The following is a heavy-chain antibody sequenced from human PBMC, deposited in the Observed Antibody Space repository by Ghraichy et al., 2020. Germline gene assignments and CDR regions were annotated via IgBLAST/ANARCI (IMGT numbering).Heavy chain of an antibody. J-gene: IGHJ4*02. CDR2: INSDGSDT. D-gene: IGHD1-26*01. CDR1: GFTFSSYW. Sequence: GSVKVSCAASGFTFSSYWMHWVRQAPGKGLVWVSRINSDGSDTTYADSVKGRFTISRDNAKNTLFLQMHSLRVEDTGVYYCARVGIVGTTMGYFDCWGQGTLVTVSS. V-gene: IGHV3-74*01. CDR3: ARVGIVGTTMGYFDC.